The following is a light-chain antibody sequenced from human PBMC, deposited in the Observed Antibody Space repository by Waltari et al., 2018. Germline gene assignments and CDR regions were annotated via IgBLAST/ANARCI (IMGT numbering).Light chain of an antibody. CDR2: VNSDGSH. J-gene: IGLJ3*02. CDR3: QTGGHGTWV. CDR1: XXXXXXX. V-gene: IGLV4-69*01. Sequence: QLVLTQSPSASASLGASVKLTCTLXXXXXXXXXXXXXQEQEKGRRYLIKVNSDGSHSRGVVIPSRFSGSGSGAARYLTISSLQSEDEADYYCQTGGHGTWVFGGGTKLTVL.